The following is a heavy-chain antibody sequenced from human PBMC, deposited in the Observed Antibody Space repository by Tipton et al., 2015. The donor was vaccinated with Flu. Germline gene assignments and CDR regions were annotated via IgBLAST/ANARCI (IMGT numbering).Heavy chain of an antibody. D-gene: IGHD5-18*01. CDR3: AKQEGYAIDF. CDR2: IPYDGSEK. CDR1: GFAFSSYG. Sequence: SLRLSCAASGFAFSSYGIHWVRQAPGKGLEWVAVIPYDGSEKLYADSVTGRFTISRDNSKNTVYLQMNSLRVEDTAVYYCAKQEGYAIDFWGQGTLVTVSS. V-gene: IGHV3-30*18. J-gene: IGHJ4*02.